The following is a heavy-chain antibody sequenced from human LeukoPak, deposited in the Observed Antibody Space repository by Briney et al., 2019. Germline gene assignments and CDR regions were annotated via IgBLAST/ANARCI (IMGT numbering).Heavy chain of an antibody. CDR3: AKGSGSGWYGWFDP. CDR2: IDASGVNT. Sequence: PGGSLRLSCAASRFTFSGYAMYWVRQAPGKGLEWVSCIDASGVNTYYAVSVKGRFTISRDNSNNTLYLQMNSLRAEDTAVYYCAKGSGSGWYGWFDPWGQGTLVTVSS. J-gene: IGHJ5*02. D-gene: IGHD6-19*01. CDR1: RFTFSGYA. V-gene: IGHV3-23*01.